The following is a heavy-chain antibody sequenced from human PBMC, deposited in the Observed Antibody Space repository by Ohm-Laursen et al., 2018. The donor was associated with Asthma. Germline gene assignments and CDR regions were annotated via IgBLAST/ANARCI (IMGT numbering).Heavy chain of an antibody. D-gene: IGHD3-3*01. J-gene: IGHJ4*02. V-gene: IGHV3-30*03. CDR1: GFTFRSYG. Sequence: SLRLSCSASGFTFRSYGMHWVRQAPGKGLEWVAVGGSYYDGGLKYYADSVNGRFTVSRDDSKNTLYLQMNSLRPDDTAVYYCARDVMEWYLPAFDFWGQGTLVTVSS. CDR2: GGSYYDGGLK. CDR3: ARDVMEWYLPAFDF.